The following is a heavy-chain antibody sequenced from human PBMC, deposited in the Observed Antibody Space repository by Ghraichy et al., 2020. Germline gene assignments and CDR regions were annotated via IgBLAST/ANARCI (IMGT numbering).Heavy chain of an antibody. D-gene: IGHD4-17*01. CDR1: GLIFKNVW. CDR3: TTGTTSRQNY. J-gene: IGHJ4*02. Sequence: GGSLRLSCATSGLIFKNVWMSWVRQAPGKGLEWVGRIKSITDGGTTDYAAAVKGRFTISRDDSNNTLYLQMNSLKTEDSALYYCTTGTTSRQNYWGQGTLVTVSS. CDR2: IKSITDGGTT. V-gene: IGHV3-15*01.